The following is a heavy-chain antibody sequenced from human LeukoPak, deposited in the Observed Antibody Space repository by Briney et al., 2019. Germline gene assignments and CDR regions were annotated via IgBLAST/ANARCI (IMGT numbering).Heavy chain of an antibody. D-gene: IGHD3-22*01. CDR1: GFTFSSYG. V-gene: IGHV3-30*18. CDR3: AKAGGGDSSGLDAFDI. CDR2: ISYDGSNK. Sequence: GGSLRLSCAASGFTFSSYGMHWVRQAPGKGLEWVAVISYDGSNKYYADSVKGRFTISRDNSKNTLYLQMNSLRAEDTAVYYCAKAGGGDSSGLDAFDIWGQGTKVTVSS. J-gene: IGHJ3*02.